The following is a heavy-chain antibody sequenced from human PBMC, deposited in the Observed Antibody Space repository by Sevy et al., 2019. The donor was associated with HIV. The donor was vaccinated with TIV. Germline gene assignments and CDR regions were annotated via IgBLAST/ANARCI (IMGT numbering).Heavy chain of an antibody. J-gene: IGHJ4*02. Sequence: ASVKVSCKASGYTFTGYYMHWVRQAPGQGLEWMGCINPNSGGTNYAQKFQGRVTMTRDTSISTAYMELSRLRSDDTAVYYCARLYCSSTSCYTPFDYWGQGTLVTVSS. CDR1: GYTFTGYY. V-gene: IGHV1-2*02. CDR2: INPNSGGT. CDR3: ARLYCSSTSCYTPFDY. D-gene: IGHD2-2*02.